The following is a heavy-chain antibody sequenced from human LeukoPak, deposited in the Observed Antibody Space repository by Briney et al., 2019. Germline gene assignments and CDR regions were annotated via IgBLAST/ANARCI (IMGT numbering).Heavy chain of an antibody. J-gene: IGHJ5*02. V-gene: IGHV3-30*14. CDR1: GFTFSSYA. CDR2: ISYDGSNK. CDR3: ARDHRHYYDSSGYYDGWFDP. Sequence: GGSLRLSCAASGFTFSSYAMHWVRQAPGKGLEWVAVISYDGSNKYYADSVKGRFTISRDNSKNTLYLQMNSLRAEDTAVYYCARDHRHYYDSSGYYDGWFDPWGQGTLVTVSS. D-gene: IGHD3-22*01.